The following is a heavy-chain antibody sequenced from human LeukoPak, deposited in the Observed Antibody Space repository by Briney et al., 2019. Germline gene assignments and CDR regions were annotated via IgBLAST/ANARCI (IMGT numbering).Heavy chain of an antibody. D-gene: IGHD3-22*01. CDR2: IYPGDYDT. CDR3: ARRSYDSSGYFDY. CDR1: GSSFTSYW. J-gene: IGHJ4*02. V-gene: IGHV5-51*01. Sequence: GASLKISCKGSGSSFTSYWIGWGRPMPGKGLEWMGIIYPGDYDTRYSTSFQGQVIISDEKSISTAYLQWSSLKTSDTAMYYCARRSYDSSGYFDYWGQGTLVTVSS.